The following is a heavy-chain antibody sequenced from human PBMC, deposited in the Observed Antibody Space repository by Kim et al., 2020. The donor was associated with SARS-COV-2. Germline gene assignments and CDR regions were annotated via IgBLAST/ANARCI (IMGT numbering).Heavy chain of an antibody. J-gene: IGHJ6*03. CDR1: GFTFSSYE. CDR2: ISSSGSTI. D-gene: IGHD2-15*01. Sequence: GGSLRLSCAASGFTFSSYEMNWVRQAPGKGLEWVSYISSSGSTIYYADSVKGRFTISRDNAKNSLYLQMNSLRAEDTAVYYCARDKHGGSYYYYMDVWGKGTTVTVSS. CDR3: ARDKHGGSYYYYMDV. V-gene: IGHV3-48*03.